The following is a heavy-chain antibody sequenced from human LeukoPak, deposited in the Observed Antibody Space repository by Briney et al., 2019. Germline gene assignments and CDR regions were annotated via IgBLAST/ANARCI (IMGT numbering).Heavy chain of an antibody. CDR3: ARDAGPNTYYYDSSGYPDY. V-gene: IGHV1-69*04. Sequence: ASVKVSCKASGGTFSSYAISWVRQAPGQGLEWMGRIIPILGIANYAQKFQCRVTITADKSTSTAYMELSSLRSEDTAVYYCARDAGPNTYYYDSSGYPDYWGQGTLVTVSS. D-gene: IGHD3-22*01. CDR1: GGTFSSYA. CDR2: IIPILGIA. J-gene: IGHJ4*02.